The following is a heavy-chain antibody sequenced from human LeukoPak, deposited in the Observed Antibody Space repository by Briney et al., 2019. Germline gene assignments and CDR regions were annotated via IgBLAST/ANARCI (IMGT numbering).Heavy chain of an antibody. CDR2: IYYSGST. Sequence: SETLSLTCTVFGGSISSYYWSWIRQPPGKGLEWIGYIYYSGSTNYNPSLKSRVTISVDTSKNQFSLKLSSVTAADTAVYYCARGELRGFDYWGQGTLVTVSS. V-gene: IGHV4-59*01. CDR1: GGSISSYY. D-gene: IGHD1-7*01. CDR3: ARGELRGFDY. J-gene: IGHJ4*02.